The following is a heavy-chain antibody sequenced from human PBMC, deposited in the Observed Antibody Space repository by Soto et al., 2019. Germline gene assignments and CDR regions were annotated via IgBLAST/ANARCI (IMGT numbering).Heavy chain of an antibody. J-gene: IGHJ6*02. Sequence: GGSLRLSCAASGFTFSNAWMNWVRQAPGKGLEWVGRIKSKTDGGTTDYAAPVKGRFTISRDDSKNTLYLQMNSLKTEDTAVYYCTTDIVVVPAAMGYYGMDVWGQGTTVTVSS. V-gene: IGHV3-15*07. CDR1: GFTFSNAW. CDR3: TTDIVVVPAAMGYYGMDV. D-gene: IGHD2-2*01. CDR2: IKSKTDGGTT.